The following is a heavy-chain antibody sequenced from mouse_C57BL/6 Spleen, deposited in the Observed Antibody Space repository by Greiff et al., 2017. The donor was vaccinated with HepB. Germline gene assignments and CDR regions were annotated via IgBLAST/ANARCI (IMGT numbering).Heavy chain of an antibody. CDR1: GYTFTDYE. V-gene: IGHV1-15*01. CDR2: IDPETGGT. J-gene: IGHJ4*01. D-gene: IGHD2-4*01. CDR3: TRSHYDYD. Sequence: QVQLKESGAELVRPGASVTLSCKASGYTFTDYEMHWVKQTPVHGLEWIGAIDPETGGTAYNQKFKGKAILTADKSSSTAYMELRSLTSEDSAVYYCTRSHYDYDWGQGTSVTVSS.